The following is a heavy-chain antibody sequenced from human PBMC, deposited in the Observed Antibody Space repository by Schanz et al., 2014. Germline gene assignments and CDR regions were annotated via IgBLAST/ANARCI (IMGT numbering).Heavy chain of an antibody. CDR2: IIPYNGNT. CDR3: ARDGVDAAAGGNY. J-gene: IGHJ4*02. D-gene: IGHD6-13*01. V-gene: IGHV1-18*01. Sequence: QVQLVQSGAEVKKPGSSVKVSCKASGGTFSTYTISWVRQAPGQGLEWMGRIIPYNGNTNYAQKLQGRVTMTTDTSTSTSYMELTSLRFDDTAVYYCARDGVDAAAGGNYWGQGTLVTVSS. CDR1: GGTFSTYT.